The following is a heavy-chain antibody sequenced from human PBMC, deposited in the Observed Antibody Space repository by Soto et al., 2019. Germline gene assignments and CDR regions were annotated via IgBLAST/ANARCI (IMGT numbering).Heavy chain of an antibody. CDR3: ARARRIGSSGALFDY. Sequence: ASVKVSCKASGYTFTGYYMHWVRQAPGQGLEWMGWINPNSGGTNYAQKFQGRVTMTRDTSISTAYMELSRLKSDDTAVYYCARARRIGSSGALFDYWGQGTLVTVSS. CDR2: INPNSGGT. V-gene: IGHV1-2*02. CDR1: GYTFTGYY. J-gene: IGHJ4*02. D-gene: IGHD6-6*01.